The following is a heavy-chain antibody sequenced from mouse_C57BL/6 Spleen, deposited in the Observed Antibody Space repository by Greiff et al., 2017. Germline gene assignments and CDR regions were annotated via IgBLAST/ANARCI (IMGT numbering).Heavy chain of an antibody. J-gene: IGHJ2*01. V-gene: IGHV14-2*01. CDR1: AFNIKDYY. Sequence: EVMLVESGAELVKPGASVQLSCTASAFNIKDYYMHWVKQRTEQGLEWIGRIDPEDGESKYAPKFQGKATITADTSSNTTYLQLSSLTSEDSAGYYGDCYGPFFDYRGQGTTLTVSS. CDR3: DCYGPFFDY. CDR2: IDPEDGES. D-gene: IGHD1-1*02.